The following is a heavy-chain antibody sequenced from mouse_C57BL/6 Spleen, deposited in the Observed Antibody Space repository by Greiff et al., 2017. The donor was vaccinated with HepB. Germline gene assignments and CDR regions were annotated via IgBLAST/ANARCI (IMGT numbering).Heavy chain of an antibody. Sequence: EVQLQQSGPELVKPGASVKISCKASGYTFTDYYMNWVKQSHGKSLEWIGDINPNNGGTSYNQKFKGKATLTVDKSSSTACMELRSLTSEDSAVYYCARGGEDAMDYWGQGTSVTVSS. CDR1: GYTFTDYY. CDR3: ARGGEDAMDY. CDR2: INPNNGGT. V-gene: IGHV1-26*01. J-gene: IGHJ4*01.